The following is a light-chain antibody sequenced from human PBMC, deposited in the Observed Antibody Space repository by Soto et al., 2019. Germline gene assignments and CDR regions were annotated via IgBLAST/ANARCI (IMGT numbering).Light chain of an antibody. CDR2: DVR. J-gene: IGLJ1*01. Sequence: QSVLTQPASVSGSPGQPITISCTGTSSDVGYYNYVSWYQQHPGKAPKLMIYDVRNRPSGVSNRFSGSKSGNTASLTISGLQAEDEADYYCSSYISSSTYVFGTGTKVTVL. CDR1: SSDVGYYNY. CDR3: SSYISSSTYV. V-gene: IGLV2-14*03.